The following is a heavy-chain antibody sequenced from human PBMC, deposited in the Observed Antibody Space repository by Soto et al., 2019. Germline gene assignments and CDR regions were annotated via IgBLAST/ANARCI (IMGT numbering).Heavy chain of an antibody. D-gene: IGHD6-6*01. CDR1: GYSINNDYY. J-gene: IGHJ2*01. CDR2: IYRSGST. CDR3: AREARTLEWYLDL. V-gene: IGHV4-38-2*01. Sequence: SETLSLTCAVSGYSINNDYYWGWIRQPPGRGLEYIGSIYRSGSTYYSPSLKSRVTISLDTSKNQFSLHLNSVTAADTAVYYCAREARTLEWYLDLWGRGTLVTV.